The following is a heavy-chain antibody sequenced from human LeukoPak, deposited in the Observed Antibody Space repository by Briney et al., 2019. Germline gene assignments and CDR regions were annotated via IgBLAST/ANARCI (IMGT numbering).Heavy chain of an antibody. D-gene: IGHD2-8*01. V-gene: IGHV4-39*01. Sequence: SGTLSLTCTVSGGSISSSSYYWGWIRQPPGKGLEWIGSIYYSGSTYYNPSLKSRVTISVDTSKNQFSLKLSSVTAADTAVYYCASTLMVYAIAYGGFDYWGQGTLVTVSS. CDR3: ASTLMVYAIAYGGFDY. J-gene: IGHJ4*02. CDR1: GGSISSSSYY. CDR2: IYYSGST.